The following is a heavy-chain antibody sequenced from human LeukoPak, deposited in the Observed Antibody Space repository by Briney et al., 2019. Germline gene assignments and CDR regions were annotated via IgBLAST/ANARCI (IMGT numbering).Heavy chain of an antibody. J-gene: IGHJ4*02. CDR1: GFTFSSYS. CDR2: ISSSSSYI. Sequence: GGSLRLSCAASGFTFSSYSMKWVRQTPGKGLEWVSSISSSSSYIYYADSVKGRFTISRDNAKNSLYLQMNSLRAEDTAVYYCARLHLPGIAVAGTGYWGQGTLVTVSS. CDR3: ARLHLPGIAVAGTGY. D-gene: IGHD6-19*01. V-gene: IGHV3-21*01.